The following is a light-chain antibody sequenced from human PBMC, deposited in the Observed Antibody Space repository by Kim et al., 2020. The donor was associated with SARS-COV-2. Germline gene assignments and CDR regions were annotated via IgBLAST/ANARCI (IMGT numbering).Light chain of an antibody. CDR1: KVGDKY. J-gene: IGLJ2*01. Sequence: VSPGQTASITWSGDKVGDKYACWYQQKPGQSPVLVIYQDSKRPSGIPERFSGSNSGNTATLTISGTQAMDEADYYCQAWDSSTVVFGGGTQLTVL. CDR2: QDS. V-gene: IGLV3-1*01. CDR3: QAWDSSTVV.